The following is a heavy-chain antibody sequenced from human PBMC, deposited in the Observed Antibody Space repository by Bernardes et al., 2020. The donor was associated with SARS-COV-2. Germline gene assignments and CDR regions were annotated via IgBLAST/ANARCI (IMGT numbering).Heavy chain of an antibody. V-gene: IGHV4-61*02. Sequence: SETLSLTCTVSGGSITSGTYYWSWIRQPAGKGLEWIGRIFTSGSTSYNPSLKSRITLSLDASKNQFSLRLTSVTAADTAVYYCAAQSNYDFPFDFWGLGTLVTVSS. D-gene: IGHD3-3*01. CDR1: GGSITSGTYY. J-gene: IGHJ4*02. CDR3: AAQSNYDFPFDF. CDR2: IFTSGST.